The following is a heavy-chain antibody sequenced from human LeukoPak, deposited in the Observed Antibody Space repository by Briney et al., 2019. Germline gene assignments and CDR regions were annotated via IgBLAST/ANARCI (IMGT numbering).Heavy chain of an antibody. Sequence: EASVKVSCKASGYTFTGYYMHWVRQAPGQGLEWMGRINPNSGGTNYAQKFQGRVTMTRDTSISTAYMELSSLRSEDTAVYYCARDPVVYGNYYYYMDVWGKGTTVTVSS. CDR1: GYTFTGYY. V-gene: IGHV1-2*06. CDR2: INPNSGGT. D-gene: IGHD5/OR15-5a*01. CDR3: ARDPVVYGNYYYYMDV. J-gene: IGHJ6*03.